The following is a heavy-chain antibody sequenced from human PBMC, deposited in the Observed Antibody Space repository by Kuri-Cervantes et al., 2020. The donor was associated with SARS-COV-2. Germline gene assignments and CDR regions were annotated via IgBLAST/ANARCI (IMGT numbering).Heavy chain of an antibody. V-gene: IGHV3-23*01. CDR1: GFSFSSYG. D-gene: IGHD2-15*01. Sequence: GGSLRLSCAASGFSFSSYGMSWVRQAPGKGLEWVSAISGSGGSTYYADSVKGRFTISRDNSKNTPYLQMNSLRAEDTAVYYCAKLGGGILAPDIWGQGTMVTVSS. J-gene: IGHJ3*02. CDR3: AKLGGGILAPDI. CDR2: ISGSGGST.